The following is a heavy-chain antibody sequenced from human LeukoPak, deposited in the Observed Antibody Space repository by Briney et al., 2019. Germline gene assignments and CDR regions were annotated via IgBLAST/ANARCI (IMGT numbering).Heavy chain of an antibody. CDR1: GFTFSSYA. CDR3: AKAVVGVAGIVY. V-gene: IGHV3-23*01. Sequence: PGGSLRLSCAASGFTFSSYAMTWVRQAPGKGLEWVSGISAGGGSTYYADSVKGRFTISRDNSKNTLYLQMNSLRAEDTAIYYCAKAVVGVAGIVYWGQGTLVTVSS. CDR2: ISAGGGST. D-gene: IGHD2-15*01. J-gene: IGHJ4*02.